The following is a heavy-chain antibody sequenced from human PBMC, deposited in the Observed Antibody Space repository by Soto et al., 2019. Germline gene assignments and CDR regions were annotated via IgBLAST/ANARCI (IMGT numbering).Heavy chain of an antibody. CDR1: GGSFSGYY. J-gene: IGHJ5*02. CDR2: INHSGST. V-gene: IGHV4-34*01. CDR3: ARGLFTMVRGVIIKRGWFDP. D-gene: IGHD3-10*01. Sequence: QVQLQQWGAGLLKPSETMSLTCAVYGGSFSGYYWSWIRQPPGKGLEWIGEINHSGSTNYNPSLKSRVTISVATSKTQFALKLTSVTAADTAVYYCARGLFTMVRGVIIKRGWFDPWGQGTLFTASS.